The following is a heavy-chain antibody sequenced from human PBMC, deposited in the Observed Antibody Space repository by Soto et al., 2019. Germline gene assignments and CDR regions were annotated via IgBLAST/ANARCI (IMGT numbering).Heavy chain of an antibody. CDR1: GGSISSGGYY. CDR3: ARVVGAGNYQNDLKYFLAY. V-gene: IGHV4-31*03. CDR2: IYYSGST. D-gene: IGHD3-10*01. J-gene: IGHJ4*02. Sequence: SDTLSLTCTVSGGSISSGGYYWSWNRQHPGKGLEWIGYIYYSGSTYYNPSLKSRVTISVDTSKNQFSLKLSSVTAADTAVYYFARVVGAGNYQNDLKYFLAYWAQGTLVPVSS.